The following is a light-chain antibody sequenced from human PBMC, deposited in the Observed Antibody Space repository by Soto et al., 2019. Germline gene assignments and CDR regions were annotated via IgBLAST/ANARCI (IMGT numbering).Light chain of an antibody. J-gene: IGKJ1*01. V-gene: IGKV4-1*01. CDR2: WAS. CDR1: QSVLYRSSNKNY. Sequence: DIVMTQSPDSLAVSLGERATINCTSSQSVLYRSSNKNYLAWYQQKPGQPPKLLIYWASTRESGVPDRFSGGGSQTDFTLTISSLQAEDVAVYDCQQYHTTPWTFGQGTKVDIK. CDR3: QQYHTTPWT.